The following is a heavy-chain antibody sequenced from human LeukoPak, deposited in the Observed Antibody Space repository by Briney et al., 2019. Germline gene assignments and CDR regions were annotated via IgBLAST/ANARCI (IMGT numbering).Heavy chain of an antibody. V-gene: IGHV3-9*01. CDR3: AKVGYSSSWGYYLDY. D-gene: IGHD6-6*01. CDR2: ISWNSGSI. Sequence: GRSLRLSCAASGFTFDDYAMHWVRQAPGKGLEWVSGISWNSGSIGYADSVKGRFTISRDNAKNSLYLQMNSLRAEDTALYYCAKVGYSSSWGYYLDYWGQGTLVTVSS. CDR1: GFTFDDYA. J-gene: IGHJ4*02.